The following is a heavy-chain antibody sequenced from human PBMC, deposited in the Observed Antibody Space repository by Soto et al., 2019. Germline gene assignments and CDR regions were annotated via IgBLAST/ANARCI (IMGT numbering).Heavy chain of an antibody. CDR3: ASLAGYSSGWYLNDY. J-gene: IGHJ4*02. V-gene: IGHV4-39*01. CDR1: GGSISSSSYY. CDR2: IYYSGST. Sequence: QLQLQESGPGLVKPSETLSLTCTVSGGSISSSSYYWGWIRQPPGKGLEWIGSIYYSGSTYYNPSLKSRVTISVDTSKTQSSLKLSSVTAADTAVYYCASLAGYSSGWYLNDYWGQGTWSPSPQ. D-gene: IGHD6-19*01.